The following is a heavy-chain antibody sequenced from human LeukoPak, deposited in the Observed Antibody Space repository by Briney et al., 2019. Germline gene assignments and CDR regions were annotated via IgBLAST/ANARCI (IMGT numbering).Heavy chain of an antibody. Sequence: SETLSLTCAVSGGSISSRSFYWGWIRQPPGKGLEWIGYIYYSGSTNYNPSLKSRVTISVDTSKNQFSLKLSSVTAADTAVYYCASGYSSSWFDYWGQGTLVTVSS. D-gene: IGHD6-13*01. V-gene: IGHV4-61*05. CDR2: IYYSGST. J-gene: IGHJ4*02. CDR1: GGSISSRSFY. CDR3: ASGYSSSWFDY.